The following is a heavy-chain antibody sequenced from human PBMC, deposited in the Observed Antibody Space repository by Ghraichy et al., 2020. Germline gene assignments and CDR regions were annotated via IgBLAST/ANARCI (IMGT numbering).Heavy chain of an antibody. CDR1: GFTFSSYS. V-gene: IGHV3-21*01. CDR2: ISSSSSYI. Sequence: LSLTCAASGFTFSSYSMNWVRQAPGKGLEWVSSISSSSSYIYYADSEKGRFTISRDNAKNSLYLQMNSLRAEDTAVYYCARTGGVVVVPANGMDVWGQGTTVTVSS. J-gene: IGHJ6*02. CDR3: ARTGGVVVVPANGMDV. D-gene: IGHD2-2*01.